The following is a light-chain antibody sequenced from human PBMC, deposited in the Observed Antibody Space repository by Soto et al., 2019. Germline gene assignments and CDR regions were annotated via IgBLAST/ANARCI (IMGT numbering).Light chain of an antibody. V-gene: IGKV3-15*01. Sequence: IVMTQSPATLSVSPGESATLSCRASQNIYYNVAWYQHRPGQAPRLLIYRASTRDTGVPARFSGSGSGTEFTLTISSLQSEDFTVYSCLQYHNLWAFGQGTKVEI. CDR3: LQYHNLWA. CDR2: RAS. CDR1: QNIYYN. J-gene: IGKJ1*01.